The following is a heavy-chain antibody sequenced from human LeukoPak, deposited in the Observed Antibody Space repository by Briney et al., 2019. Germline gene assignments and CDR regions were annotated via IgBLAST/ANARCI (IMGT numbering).Heavy chain of an antibody. CDR3: ARDKERWLHLLDVFAI. J-gene: IGHJ3*02. CDR1: GYTFNSYG. Sequence: ASVKVSCKASGYTFNSYGISWVRQAPGQGLEWMGWISAYNGNTNYAQKFQGRITMTTYTSTSTAYMDLRSLRSDDTAVYYCARDKERWLHLLDVFAIWGQGTMVTVSS. CDR2: ISAYNGNT. V-gene: IGHV1-18*01. D-gene: IGHD5-24*01.